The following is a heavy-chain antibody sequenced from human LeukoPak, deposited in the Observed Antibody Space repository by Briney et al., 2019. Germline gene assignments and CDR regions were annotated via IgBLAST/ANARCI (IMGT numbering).Heavy chain of an antibody. V-gene: IGHV2-5*02. CDR1: GFSLNCSRVG. D-gene: IGHD5-24*01. Sequence: SGPTLVKPTQTLTLTCTFSGFSLNCSRVGVGWIREPPGKALEWLALIYWDDDKSYSPSLKTRLTIHKGPSKNQVVLTMTNMDPVDTTTYYCAHSRRWLHNPLMGDFDYWGQGTLVTVSS. CDR2: IYWDDDK. CDR3: AHSRRWLHNPLMGDFDY. J-gene: IGHJ4*02.